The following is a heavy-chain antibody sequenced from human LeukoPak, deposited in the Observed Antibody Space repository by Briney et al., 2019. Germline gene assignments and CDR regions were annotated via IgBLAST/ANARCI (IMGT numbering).Heavy chain of an antibody. J-gene: IGHJ5*02. CDR1: GYTFTSYY. D-gene: IGHD2-2*01. CDR2: INPNSGGT. CDR3: ARQYCSSTSCYSGWFDP. V-gene: IGHV1-2*02. Sequence: ASVKVSCKASGYTFTSYYMHWVRQAPGQGLEWMGWINPNSGGTNYAQKFQGRVTMTRDTSISTAYMELSRLRSDDTAVYYCARQYCSSTSCYSGWFDPWGQGTLVTVSS.